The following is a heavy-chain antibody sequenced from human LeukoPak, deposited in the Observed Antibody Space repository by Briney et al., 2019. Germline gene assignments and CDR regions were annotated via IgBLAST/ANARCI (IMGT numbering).Heavy chain of an antibody. CDR1: GYSFTSYW. V-gene: IGHV5-10-1*01. Sequence: GESLKISCKGSGYSFTSYWISWVRQMPGKGLEWMGRIDPSDSYTNYSPSFQGHVTISADKSISTAYLQWSSLKASDTAMYYCARHPVGTNHFDYWGQGTLVTVSS. J-gene: IGHJ4*02. CDR2: IDPSDSYT. CDR3: ARHPVGTNHFDY. D-gene: IGHD7-27*01.